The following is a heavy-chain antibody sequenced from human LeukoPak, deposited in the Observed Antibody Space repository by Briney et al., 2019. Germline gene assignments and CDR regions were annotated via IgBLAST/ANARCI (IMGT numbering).Heavy chain of an antibody. V-gene: IGHV4-4*07. CDR1: GGSISSYY. Sequence: SETLSLTCTVSGGSISSYYWSWIRQPAGKGLEWIGRIYTSGSTNYNPSLKSRVTMSVDTSKNQFSLKLNSVTAADTAVYYCAKEGSGGGSWGWFDPWGQGTLVTVSS. CDR2: IYTSGST. J-gene: IGHJ5*02. D-gene: IGHD2-15*01. CDR3: AKEGSGGGSWGWFDP.